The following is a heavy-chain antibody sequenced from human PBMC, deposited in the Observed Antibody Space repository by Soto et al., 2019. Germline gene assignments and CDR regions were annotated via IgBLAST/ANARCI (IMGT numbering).Heavy chain of an antibody. CDR2: IYYSGST. V-gene: IGHV4-59*01. CDR3: ARAPLLLPYYYYGMDV. J-gene: IGHJ6*02. Sequence: PSETLSLTCTVSGGSISSYYWSWIRRPPGKGLEWIGYIYYSGSTNYNPSLKSRVTISVDTSKNQFSLKLSSVTAADTAVYYCARAPLLLPYYYYGMDVWGQGTTVT. CDR1: GGSISSYY. D-gene: IGHD1-26*01.